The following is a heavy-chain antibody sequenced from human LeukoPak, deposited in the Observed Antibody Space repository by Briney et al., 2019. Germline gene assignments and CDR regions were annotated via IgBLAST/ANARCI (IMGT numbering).Heavy chain of an antibody. CDR2: IIPIFGTA. V-gene: IGHV1-69*13. D-gene: IGHD4-17*01. Sequence: SVKVSCKASGGTFSSYAISWVRQAPGQGLEWMGGIIPIFGTANYAQKFQGRVTITADESTSTAYMELSSLRSEDTAVYYCARDRGEYGDYPDAFDIWGQGTMVTVSS. J-gene: IGHJ3*02. CDR3: ARDRGEYGDYPDAFDI. CDR1: GGTFSSYA.